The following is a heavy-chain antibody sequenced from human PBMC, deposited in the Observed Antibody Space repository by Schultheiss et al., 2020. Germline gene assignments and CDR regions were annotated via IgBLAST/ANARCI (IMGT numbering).Heavy chain of an antibody. CDR3: ARLVVFKGVVVTAPTAAFDY. CDR1: GGSISSSNW. V-gene: IGHV4-4*02. CDR2: IYYSGST. J-gene: IGHJ4*02. D-gene: IGHD2-21*02. Sequence: SETLSLTCAVSGGSISSSNWWSWVRQPPGKGLEWIGSIYYSGSTNYNPSLKSRVTISVDTSKNQFSLKLSSVTAADTAVYYCARLVVFKGVVVTAPTAAFDYWGQGTLVTVSS.